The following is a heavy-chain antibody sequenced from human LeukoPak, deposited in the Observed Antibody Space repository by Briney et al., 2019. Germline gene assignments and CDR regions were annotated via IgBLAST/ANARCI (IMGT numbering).Heavy chain of an antibody. J-gene: IGHJ4*02. CDR3: ARVRVAAAGSDFDY. CDR2: MNPNSGNT. Sequence: GASVKVSCKASGYTFTSYDINWVRQATGQGLEWMGWMNPNSGNTGYAQKFQGRVTMTRNTSISTAYMELSSLRSEDTAVYYCARVRVAAAGSDFDYWGQGTLVTVSS. CDR1: GYTFTSYD. V-gene: IGHV1-8*01. D-gene: IGHD6-13*01.